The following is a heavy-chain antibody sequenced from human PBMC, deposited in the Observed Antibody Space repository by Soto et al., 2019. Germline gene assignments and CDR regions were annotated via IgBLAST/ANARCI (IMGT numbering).Heavy chain of an antibody. CDR1: GFTVSSSY. CDR3: ARHVGYYWYFDL. D-gene: IGHD6-13*01. J-gene: IGHJ2*01. CDR2: IYSSGNT. Sequence: EVQLVQSGGGLVQPGGSLSLSCAASGFTVSSSYMGWVRQAPGKGLEWVSSIYSSGNTYYADYVRGRFTISTDNSKDTLYLQMNSLRVDDTAMYYCARHVGYYWYFDLWGRGTLVTVSS. V-gene: IGHV3-66*04.